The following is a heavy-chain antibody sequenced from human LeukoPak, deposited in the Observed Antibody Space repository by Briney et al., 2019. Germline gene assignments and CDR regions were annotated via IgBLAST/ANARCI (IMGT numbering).Heavy chain of an antibody. J-gene: IGHJ4*02. V-gene: IGHV4-59*01. D-gene: IGHD1-7*01. CDR3: VRDRELTY. CDR2: IYNSGST. Sequence: AETLSLTCTVSGGSLSIYYWSWIRQPPGGGLEWIGYIYNSGSTTYNPSLKSRVTISADTSRNQFSLRLSSVTAADTAVYYCVRDRELTYWGQGILVTVSS. CDR1: GGSLSIYY.